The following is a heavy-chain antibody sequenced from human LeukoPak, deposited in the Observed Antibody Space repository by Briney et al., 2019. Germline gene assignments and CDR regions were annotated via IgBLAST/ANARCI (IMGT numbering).Heavy chain of an antibody. CDR2: MNPNSGNT. V-gene: IGHV1-8*01. Sequence: GASVKVSRKASGYTFTSYDINWVRQATGQGLEWMGWMNPNSGNTGYAQKFQGRVTMTRNTSISTAYMELSSLRSEDTAVYYCARGSSGSYHSDYWGQGTLVTVSS. J-gene: IGHJ4*02. D-gene: IGHD1-26*01. CDR3: ARGSSGSYHSDY. CDR1: GYTFTSYD.